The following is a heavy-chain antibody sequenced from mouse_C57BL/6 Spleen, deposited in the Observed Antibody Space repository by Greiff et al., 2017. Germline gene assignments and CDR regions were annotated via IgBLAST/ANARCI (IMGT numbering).Heavy chain of an antibody. CDR1: GFTFSSYA. J-gene: IGHJ2*01. Sequence: EVKLVESGGGLVKPGGSLKLSCAASGFTFSSYAMSWVRQTPEKRLEWVATISDGGSYTYYPDNVKGRFTISRDNAKNNLYLQMSHLKSEDTAMYYCARGDDGFDYWGQGTTLTVSS. CDR2: ISDGGSYT. V-gene: IGHV5-4*03. CDR3: ARGDDGFDY. D-gene: IGHD2-3*01.